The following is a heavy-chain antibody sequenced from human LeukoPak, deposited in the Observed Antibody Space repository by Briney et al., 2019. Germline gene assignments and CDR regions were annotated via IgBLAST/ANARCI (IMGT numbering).Heavy chain of an antibody. V-gene: IGHV3-20*04. D-gene: IGHD1-26*01. CDR3: ARGVGFELPDY. CDR1: GFTFDDYG. CDR2: INWNGGST. J-gene: IGHJ4*02. Sequence: GGSLRLSCAASGFTFDDYGMSWVRQAPGKGLEWVSGINWNGGSTGYADSVKGRFTISRDNAKNSLYLQMNSLRAEDTAVYYCARGVGFELPDYWGQGTLATVSS.